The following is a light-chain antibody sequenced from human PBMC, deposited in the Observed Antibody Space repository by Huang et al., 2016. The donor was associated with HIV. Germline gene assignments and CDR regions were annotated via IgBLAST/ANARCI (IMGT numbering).Light chain of an antibody. V-gene: IGKV1-9*01. J-gene: IGKJ1*01. Sequence: IPLTQSPSSLSASVGDRVTITCRASEGIGNYLAWYQQKPGKAPKLLVYGASTLQNGVPARFSGTGAVTHFTLTISSLQPEDLATYYCQQLSTYPRTFGQGTKVEIK. CDR2: GAS. CDR1: EGIGNY. CDR3: QQLSTYPRT.